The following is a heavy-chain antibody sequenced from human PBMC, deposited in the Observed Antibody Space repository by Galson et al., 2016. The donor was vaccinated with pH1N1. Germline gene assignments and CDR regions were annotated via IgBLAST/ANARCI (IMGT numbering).Heavy chain of an antibody. Sequence: SLRLSCAASGFIFSSHWIHWVRQAPGKGLVWISRIYDDGSRTNYADSVADRFIIFRDNAKDTVYLQMTRLTADDTAVYYCARGDRIGYFVDLWGQGTQVTVSS. V-gene: IGHV3-74*01. CDR3: ARGDRIGYFVDL. J-gene: IGHJ5*02. CDR2: IYDDGSRT. CDR1: GFIFSSHW. D-gene: IGHD2-15*01.